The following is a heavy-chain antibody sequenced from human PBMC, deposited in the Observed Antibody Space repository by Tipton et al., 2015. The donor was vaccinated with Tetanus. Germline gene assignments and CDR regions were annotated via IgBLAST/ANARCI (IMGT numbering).Heavy chain of an antibody. CDR2: ISYSGST. D-gene: IGHD3-10*01. Sequence: TLSLTCTVSGGSISSGDNYWSWLRQPPGKGLEWIGYISYSGSTYYNPSIQSRVTMSRDASKNQFSLRLTSVTAADTAVYSCARGATILLRLGEFTDAFDVWGQGTLVTVSS. CDR3: ARGATILLRLGEFTDAFDV. J-gene: IGHJ3*01. V-gene: IGHV4-30-4*01. CDR1: GGSISSGDNY.